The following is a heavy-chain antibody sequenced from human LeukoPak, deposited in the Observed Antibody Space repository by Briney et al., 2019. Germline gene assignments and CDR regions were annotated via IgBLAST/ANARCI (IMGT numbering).Heavy chain of an antibody. V-gene: IGHV4-59*01. D-gene: IGHD2-21*02. J-gene: IGHJ3*01. CDR2: IYSRGTT. CDR1: GDSINSYF. CDR3: ARVTRTHDAFDV. Sequence: SETLSLTCTVSGDSINSYFWTWIRQPPGKGLEWLGYIYSRGTTAYNPSLESRLTMSTDTSKNQFSRTLRSVTTADTAVYFCARVTRTHDAFDVWGQPIMVTVSS.